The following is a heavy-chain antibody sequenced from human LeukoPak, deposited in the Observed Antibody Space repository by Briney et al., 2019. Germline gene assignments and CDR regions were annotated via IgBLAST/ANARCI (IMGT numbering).Heavy chain of an antibody. CDR1: GYTFTTYG. V-gene: IGHV1-18*01. CDR2: VSAYNGNT. J-gene: IGHJ4*02. D-gene: IGHD1-26*01. CDR3: ARDTHRWEHHFHY. Sequence: GASVKVSCKASGYTFTTYGISWVRQAPGQGLEWMGWVSAYNGNTNYAQKVQGRVTMTTDTSTSTAYMELRSLRSDDTAVYFCARDTHRWEHHFHYWRGKTLVSLSS.